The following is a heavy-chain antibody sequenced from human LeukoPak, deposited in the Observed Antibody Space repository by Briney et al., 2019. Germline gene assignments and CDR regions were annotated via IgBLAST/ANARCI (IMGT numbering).Heavy chain of an antibody. Sequence: KTGGSLRLSCAASGFAFSNYNMNWVRQAPGKGLEWVSSISSGNSYIYYADSVKGRFTISRDNANDSLYLQMNGLRAEDTAVYYCARAEYSGYDSVSVYQFEYWGQGTLVTVSS. V-gene: IGHV3-21*01. D-gene: IGHD5-12*01. CDR1: GFAFSNYN. J-gene: IGHJ4*02. CDR3: ARAEYSGYDSVSVYQFEY. CDR2: ISSGNSYI.